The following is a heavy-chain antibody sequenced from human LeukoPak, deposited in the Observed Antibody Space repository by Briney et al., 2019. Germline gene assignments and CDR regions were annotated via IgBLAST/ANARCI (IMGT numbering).Heavy chain of an antibody. CDR1: GGSISSYY. CDR2: IYYSGST. J-gene: IGHJ3*02. D-gene: IGHD4-17*01. V-gene: IGHV4-59*08. CDR3: ARRLGDYVYAFDI. Sequence: SETLSLTCTVSGGSISSYYWSWIRQPPAKGLDWIGQIYYSGSTNYNPSLKSRVTISVDTSKNQFSLKLSSVTAADTAVYYCARRLGDYVYAFDIWGQGTMVTVSS.